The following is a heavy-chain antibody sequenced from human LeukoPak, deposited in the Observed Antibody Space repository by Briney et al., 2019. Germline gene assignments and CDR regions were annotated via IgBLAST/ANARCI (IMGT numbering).Heavy chain of an antibody. CDR3: ARAPLPGYSSSWYGSVY. V-gene: IGHV1-69*05. CDR1: GGTFSSYA. CDR2: IIPIFGTA. J-gene: IGHJ4*02. D-gene: IGHD6-13*01. Sequence: SVKVSCKASGGTFSSYAISWVRQAPGQGLEWMGRIIPIFGTANYAQKFQGRVTINTDESTSTAYMELSSLRSEDTAVYYCARAPLPGYSSSWYGSVYWGQGTLVTVSS.